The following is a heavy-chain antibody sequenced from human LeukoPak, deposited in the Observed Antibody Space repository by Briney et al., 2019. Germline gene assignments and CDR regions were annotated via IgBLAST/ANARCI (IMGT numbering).Heavy chain of an antibody. V-gene: IGHV3-53*01. Sequence: PGGSLRLSCAVSGPIVSTNYMSWVRQAPGKGLEWISILYVNENRYYADSVKGRFIISRDTSKNTLYLQMSSLRAEDTAMYYCVREDLGVDYWGQGTLVTVSS. CDR3: VREDLGVDY. CDR2: LYVNENR. D-gene: IGHD1-26*01. J-gene: IGHJ4*02. CDR1: GPIVSTNY.